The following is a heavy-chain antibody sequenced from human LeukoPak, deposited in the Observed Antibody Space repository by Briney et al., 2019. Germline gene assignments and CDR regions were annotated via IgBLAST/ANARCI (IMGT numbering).Heavy chain of an antibody. CDR3: ARHPSGTYSPFDY. CDR1: GYSFTNSW. V-gene: IGHV5-51*01. Sequence: GESPKISCKGYGYSFTNSWIGWVRQMPGKGLEWMGIIYPGDSDTRYSPSFQGQVTISADKSISTAYLQWSSLKASDTAIYYCARHPSGTYSPFDYWGQGTLVTVSS. D-gene: IGHD1-26*01. CDR2: IYPGDSDT. J-gene: IGHJ4*02.